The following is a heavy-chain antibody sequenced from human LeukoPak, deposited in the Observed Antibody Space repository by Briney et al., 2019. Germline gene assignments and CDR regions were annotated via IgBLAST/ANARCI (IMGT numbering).Heavy chain of an antibody. D-gene: IGHD3-10*01. J-gene: IGHJ4*02. CDR2: INPNSGGT. CDR3: ARANDSGSYYPFDY. CDR1: GYTFTGYY. Sequence: ASVKVSCKASGYTFTGYYMHWVRQAPGQGLEWMGWINPNSGGTNYAQKFQGRVTMTRDTSISTAYMELSRLRSDDTAVYYCARANDSGSYYPFDYWGQGTLVTVSS. V-gene: IGHV1-2*02.